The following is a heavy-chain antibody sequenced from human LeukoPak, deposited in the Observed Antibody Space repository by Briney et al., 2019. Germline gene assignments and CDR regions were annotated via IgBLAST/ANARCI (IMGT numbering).Heavy chain of an antibody. V-gene: IGHV4-4*07. CDR3: AREAFWSGYSAFDY. CDR2: IYTSGST. Sequence: SATLSLTCTVSGGSISSYYWSWIRQPAGKGLEWIGRIYTSGSTNYNPSLKSRVTMSVDTSKNQFSLKLSSVTAADTAVYYCAREAFWSGYSAFDYWGQGTLVTVSS. J-gene: IGHJ4*02. D-gene: IGHD3-3*01. CDR1: GGSISSYY.